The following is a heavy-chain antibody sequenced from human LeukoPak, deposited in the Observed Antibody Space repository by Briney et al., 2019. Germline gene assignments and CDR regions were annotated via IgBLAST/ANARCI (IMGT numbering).Heavy chain of an antibody. CDR3: AKDREYSYGYTYYYYYGLDV. J-gene: IGHJ6*02. CDR2: XXXXXSNK. CDR1: GFTFSSYA. Sequence: GGSLRLSCSASGFTFSSYAMHWVRQAPGKGXXXXXXXXXXXSNKYYADSMKGRFTISRDNSKNTLYLQMNSLRAEDTAVFYCAKDREYSYGYTYYYYYGLDVWGQGTTVTVSS. V-gene: IGHV3-30*01. D-gene: IGHD5-18*01.